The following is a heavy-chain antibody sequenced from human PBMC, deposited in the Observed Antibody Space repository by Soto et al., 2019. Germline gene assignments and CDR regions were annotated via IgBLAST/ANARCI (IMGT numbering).Heavy chain of an antibody. J-gene: IGHJ4*02. D-gene: IGHD2-21*02. CDR2: ISSSSSYI. CDR1: GFTFSSYS. Sequence: PGGSLRLSCAASGFTFSSYSMNWVRQAPGKGLEWVSSISSSSSYIYYADSVKGRFTISRDNAKNSLYLQMNSLRAEDTAVYYCARESENCGGDCYSATFDYWGQGTPVTVYS. V-gene: IGHV3-21*01. CDR3: ARESENCGGDCYSATFDY.